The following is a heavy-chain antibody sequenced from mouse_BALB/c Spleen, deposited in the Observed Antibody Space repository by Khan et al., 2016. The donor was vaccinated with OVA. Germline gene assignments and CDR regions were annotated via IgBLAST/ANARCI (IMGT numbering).Heavy chain of an antibody. CDR3: ARSLVDYHALDY. J-gene: IGHJ4*01. D-gene: IGHD2-2*01. V-gene: IGHV5-9-3*01. CDR1: GFTFSTYA. CDR2: ISTGGHYT. Sequence: EVELVESGGGLVKTGGSLKLSCSASGFTFSTYAMSWVRQTPEKRLECVATISTGGHYTFYPDSVKCRFTISRDNAKNNLYLQMISLRSEDTAMYYCARSLVDYHALDYWGQGTSVTVSS.